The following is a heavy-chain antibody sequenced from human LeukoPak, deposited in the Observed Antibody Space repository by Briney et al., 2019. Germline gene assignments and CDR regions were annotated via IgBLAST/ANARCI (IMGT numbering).Heavy chain of an antibody. Sequence: GGSLRLSCAASGFTFSSYSMNWVRQAPGKGLEWVSSISSSSTYIYYADSVKGRFTISRDNAKNSLYLQMNSLRAEDTAVYYFARDQRTVYSSLGYWGQGTLVTVSS. CDR3: ARDQRTVYSSLGY. CDR2: ISSSSTYI. J-gene: IGHJ4*02. D-gene: IGHD2-21*01. V-gene: IGHV3-21*01. CDR1: GFTFSSYS.